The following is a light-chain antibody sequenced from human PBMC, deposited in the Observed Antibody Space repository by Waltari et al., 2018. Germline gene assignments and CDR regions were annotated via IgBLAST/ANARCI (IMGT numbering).Light chain of an antibody. V-gene: IGKV3D-15*01. CDR3: QQYNRWPPLT. Sequence: EVVMTQSPATLSVSPGERATLSCRASQSIATDLAWSQHKPGQAPRLLIYHASTRATAIPTRFRGSGSGTDFTLTISGLQSEDSAVYYCQQYNRWPPLTFGGGTKVEI. CDR2: HAS. J-gene: IGKJ4*01. CDR1: QSIATD.